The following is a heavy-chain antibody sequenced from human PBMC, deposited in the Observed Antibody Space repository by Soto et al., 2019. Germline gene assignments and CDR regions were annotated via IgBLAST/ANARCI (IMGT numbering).Heavy chain of an antibody. CDR2: IIPIFGTA. Sequence: QVQLVQSGAEVKKPGSSVKVSCKASGGTFSIYAISWVRQAHGQGLEGMGGIIPIFGTANYAQKFQGRVTITADESTSTAYMELSSLRSEDTAVYYCARVSREAGTPDQYYFDYWGQGTLVTVSA. V-gene: IGHV1-69*12. D-gene: IGHD6-19*01. CDR3: ARVSREAGTPDQYYFDY. J-gene: IGHJ4*02. CDR1: GGTFSIYA.